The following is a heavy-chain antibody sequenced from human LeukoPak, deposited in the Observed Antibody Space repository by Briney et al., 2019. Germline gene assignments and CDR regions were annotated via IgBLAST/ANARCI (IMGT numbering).Heavy chain of an antibody. CDR3: ARDWGGLGLFDP. V-gene: IGHV4-34*01. D-gene: IGHD2-21*01. Sequence: SETLSLTCAVYGGSFSGYYWSWIRQPPGEGLEWIGEINHSGSTNYNPSLKSRVNISVDTSKNQISLKLSSVTAADTAVYYCARDWGGLGLFDPWGQGTLVTVSS. J-gene: IGHJ5*02. CDR1: GGSFSGYY. CDR2: INHSGST.